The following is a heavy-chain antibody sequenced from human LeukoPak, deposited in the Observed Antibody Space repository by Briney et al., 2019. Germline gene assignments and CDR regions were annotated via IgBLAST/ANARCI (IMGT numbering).Heavy chain of an antibody. CDR3: AREYYDSSGYQYYFDY. Sequence: GGSLRLSCAASGFTFSSYGMHWVRQAPGKGLEWVAVIWYDGSNKYYADSVKGRFTISRDNSKNTLYLQMNSLRAEDTAVYYCAREYYDSSGYQYYFDYWGQGTQVTVSS. J-gene: IGHJ4*02. CDR1: GFTFSSYG. CDR2: IWYDGSNK. D-gene: IGHD3-22*01. V-gene: IGHV3-33*01.